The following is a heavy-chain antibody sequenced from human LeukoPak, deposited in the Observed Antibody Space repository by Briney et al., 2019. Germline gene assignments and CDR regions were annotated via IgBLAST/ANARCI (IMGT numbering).Heavy chain of an antibody. D-gene: IGHD6-13*01. J-gene: IGHJ4*02. Sequence: SETLSLTCAVYGGSFSGYYWSWIRQPPGKGLEWIGEINRSGSTNYNPSLKSRVTISVDASKNQFSLKLSSVTAADTAVYYCARRPFLVRFGYWGQGTLVTVSS. CDR3: ARRPFLVRFGY. CDR1: GGSFSGYY. V-gene: IGHV4-34*01. CDR2: INRSGST.